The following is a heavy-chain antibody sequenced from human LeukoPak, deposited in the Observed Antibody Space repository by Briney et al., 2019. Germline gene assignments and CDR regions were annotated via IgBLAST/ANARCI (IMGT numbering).Heavy chain of an antibody. J-gene: IGHJ5*02. Sequence: SETLSLTCTVSGGSISSYYWSWIRQPPGKGPEWIGYIYYSGSTNYNPSLKSRVTISVDTSKNQFSLKLSSVTAADTAVYYCARLVQYWFDPWGQGTLVTVSS. CDR1: GGSISSYY. D-gene: IGHD3-16*02. CDR2: IYYSGST. V-gene: IGHV4-59*08. CDR3: ARLVQYWFDP.